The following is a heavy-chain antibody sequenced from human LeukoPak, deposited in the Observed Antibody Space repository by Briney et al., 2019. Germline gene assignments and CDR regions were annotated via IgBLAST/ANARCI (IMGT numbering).Heavy chain of an antibody. J-gene: IGHJ4*02. V-gene: IGHV3-23*01. CDR3: ANEASGHISDYIDY. D-gene: IGHD5-12*01. CDR1: RFTFSGYA. Sequence: PGGSLRLSCAASRFTFSGYAMSWVRQAPGKGLEWVSAITGSGSNTYYADSVKGRFTISRDNSKNTLYLQMNSLRADDTAVYYCANEASGHISDYIDYWGQGTLVTVSS. CDR2: ITGSGSNT.